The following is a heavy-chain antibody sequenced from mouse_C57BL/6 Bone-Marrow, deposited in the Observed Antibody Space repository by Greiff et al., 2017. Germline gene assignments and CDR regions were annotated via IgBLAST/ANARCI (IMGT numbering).Heavy chain of an antibody. CDR3: ARPYYGSSSFYWYFDV. CDR1: GFTFSDYG. J-gene: IGHJ1*03. V-gene: IGHV5-17*01. Sequence: EVMLVESGGGLVKPGGSLKLSCAASGFTFSDYGMHWVRQAPEKGLEWVAYISSGSSTIYYADTVKGRFTISRDNAKNTLFLQMTSLRSEDTAMYYCARPYYGSSSFYWYFDVGGTGTTVTVSS. CDR2: ISSGSSTI. D-gene: IGHD1-1*01.